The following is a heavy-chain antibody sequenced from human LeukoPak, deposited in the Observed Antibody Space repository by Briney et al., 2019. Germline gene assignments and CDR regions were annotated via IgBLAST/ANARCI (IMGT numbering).Heavy chain of an antibody. D-gene: IGHD4-23*01. CDR2: ISGSGGTT. Sequence: GGSLRLSCAASGFTFSNYAMSWVRQAPGKGLEWVSVISGSGGTTYSADSVKGRFTISRDNSKNTLYLQMNSLRAEDTAAYYCARERGGSGGNTNGYFDYWGQGALVTVSS. J-gene: IGHJ4*02. CDR3: ARERGGSGGNTNGYFDY. CDR1: GFTFSNYA. V-gene: IGHV3-23*01.